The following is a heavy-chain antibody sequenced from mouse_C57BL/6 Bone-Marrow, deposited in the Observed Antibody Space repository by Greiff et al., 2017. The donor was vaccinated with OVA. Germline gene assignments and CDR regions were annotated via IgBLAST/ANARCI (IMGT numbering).Heavy chain of an antibody. CDR1: GFNIKDDY. Sequence: VQLQQSGAELVRPGASVKLSCTASGFNIKDDYMHWVKPRPEQGLEWIGWIDPENGDTEYASKFQGKATITADTSSNTAYLQLSSLTSEDTAVYYCTTIYVDYWGQGTTLTVSS. CDR3: TTIYVDY. CDR2: IDPENGDT. V-gene: IGHV14-4*01. J-gene: IGHJ2*01.